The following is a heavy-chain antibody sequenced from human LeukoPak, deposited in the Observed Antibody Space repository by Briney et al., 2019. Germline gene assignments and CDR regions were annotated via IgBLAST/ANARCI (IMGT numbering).Heavy chain of an antibody. CDR3: ARLVVVVAATDEY. Sequence: ASVTVSCKASGYTFTGYYMHWVRQAPGQGLEWMGWINPNSGGTNYAQKFQGRVTMTRDTSISTAYMELSRLRSDDTAVYYCARLVVVVAATDEYWGQGTLVTVAS. CDR1: GYTFTGYY. D-gene: IGHD2-15*01. J-gene: IGHJ4*02. V-gene: IGHV1-2*02. CDR2: INPNSGGT.